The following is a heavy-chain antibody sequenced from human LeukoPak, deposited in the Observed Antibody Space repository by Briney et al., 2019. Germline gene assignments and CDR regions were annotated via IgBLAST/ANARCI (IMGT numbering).Heavy chain of an antibody. CDR1: GFAFRKYG. J-gene: IGHJ3*01. CDR3: VKDSFILEGGVGSDDGFAV. CDR2: VGDSAETT. V-gene: IGHV3-23*01. Sequence: PGGSLRLSCAASGFAFRKYGMSWVRQAPGKGLEWVSVVGDSAETTHYADSVKGRLFISRDNSKNTVHLQMNSLRAEDTALYYCVKDSFILEGGVGSDDGFAVWGQGTMVTVSS. D-gene: IGHD3-3*01.